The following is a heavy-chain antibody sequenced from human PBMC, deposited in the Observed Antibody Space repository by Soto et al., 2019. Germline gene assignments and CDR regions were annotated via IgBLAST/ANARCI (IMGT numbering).Heavy chain of an antibody. Sequence: ISRVIKXTGKGLEWVSAISGSGGSAYYADSVKGRFTISRDNSKNTLYLQMNSLRAEDTAVYYCAKGPGIVAAGNLDYWGQGTLVTVSS. J-gene: IGHJ4*02. CDR3: AKGPGIVAAGNLDY. V-gene: IGHV3-23*01. CDR2: ISGSGGSA. D-gene: IGHD6-13*01.